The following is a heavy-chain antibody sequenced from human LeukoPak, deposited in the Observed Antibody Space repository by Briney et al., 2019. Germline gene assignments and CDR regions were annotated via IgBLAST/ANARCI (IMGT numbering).Heavy chain of an antibody. V-gene: IGHV1-69*13. J-gene: IGHJ3*02. CDR1: GGTFSSYA. CDR3: ARDEARRIAVAVAAFDI. CDR2: IIPIFGTA. Sequence: SVKASCKASGGTFSSYAISWVRQAPGQGLEWMGRIIPIFGTANYAQKFQGRVTITADESTSTAYMELSSLRSEDTAVYYCARDEARRIAVAVAAFDIWGQGTMVTVSS. D-gene: IGHD6-19*01.